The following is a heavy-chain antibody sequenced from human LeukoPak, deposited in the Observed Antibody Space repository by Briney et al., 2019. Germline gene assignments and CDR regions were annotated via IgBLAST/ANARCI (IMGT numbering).Heavy chain of an antibody. CDR1: GFPFSSYD. Sequence: PGGSLRLSCAAFGFPFSSYDMNWVRQAPGKGLEWVSYISSSGNTIYYADSVKGRFTISRDNAKNSLYLQMNSLRAEDTAVYYCVRHGGHGPDQWRFDPWGQGTLVTVSS. V-gene: IGHV3-48*03. D-gene: IGHD5-12*01. CDR3: VRHGGHGPDQWRFDP. CDR2: ISSSGNTI. J-gene: IGHJ5*02.